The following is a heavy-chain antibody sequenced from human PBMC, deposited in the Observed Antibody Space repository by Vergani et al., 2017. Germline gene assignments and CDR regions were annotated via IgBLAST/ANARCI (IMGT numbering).Heavy chain of an antibody. CDR1: GYTFTSYY. CDR3: ARDGGDCGGDCYPLYYFDY. Sequence: QVQLVQSGAEVKKPGASVKVSCKASGYTFTSYYMHWVRQAPGQGLEWMGIINPSGGSTSYAQKFQGRVTMTRDTSTSTVYMELSSLRSEDTAVYYCARDGGDCGGDCYPLYYFDYWGQGTLVTVSS. J-gene: IGHJ4*02. CDR2: INPSGGST. D-gene: IGHD2-21*01. V-gene: IGHV1-46*01.